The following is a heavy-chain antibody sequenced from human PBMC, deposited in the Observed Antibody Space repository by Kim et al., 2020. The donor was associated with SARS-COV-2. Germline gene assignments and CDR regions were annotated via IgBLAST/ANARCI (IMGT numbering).Heavy chain of an antibody. Sequence: SETLSLTCTVSGGSISTYYWSWLRQPPGRTLEWLGYIYYTGSANYNPSLKSRVTISIDTSKKQFSLRLNSVTAADTAVYYCAGDHSSYFDYWGQGNLVTVSA. CDR2: IYYTGSA. V-gene: IGHV4-59*13. CDR1: GGSISTYY. J-gene: IGHJ4*02. CDR3: AGDHSSYFDY. D-gene: IGHD2-21*01.